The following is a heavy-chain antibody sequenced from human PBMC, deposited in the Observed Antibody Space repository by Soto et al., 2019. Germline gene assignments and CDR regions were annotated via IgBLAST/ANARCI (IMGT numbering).Heavy chain of an antibody. CDR3: ARVMGRGYSYGPRSPEFP. Sequence: GASVKVSCKASGYTFTGYYMHWVRQAPGQGLEWMGWINPNSGGTNYAQKFQGRVTMTRDTSISTAYMELSRLRSDDTAVYYCARVMGRGYSYGPRSPEFPWGQGTLVTVSS. CDR2: INPNSGGT. D-gene: IGHD5-18*01. J-gene: IGHJ5*02. V-gene: IGHV1-2*02. CDR1: GYTFTGYY.